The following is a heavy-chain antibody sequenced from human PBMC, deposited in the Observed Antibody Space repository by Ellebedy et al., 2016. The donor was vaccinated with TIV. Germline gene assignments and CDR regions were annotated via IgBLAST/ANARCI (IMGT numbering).Heavy chain of an antibody. CDR1: GFTFSSYA. V-gene: IGHV3-30-3*01. D-gene: IGHD3-9*01. CDR2: ISYDGSNK. Sequence: GESLKISXAASGFTFSSYAMHWVRQAPGKGLEWVAVISYDGSNKYYADSVKGRFTISRDNSKNTLYLQMNSLRAEDTAVYYCARVRGFTYYDILTGYFQGANDAFDIWGQGTMVTVSS. CDR3: ARVRGFTYYDILTGYFQGANDAFDI. J-gene: IGHJ3*02.